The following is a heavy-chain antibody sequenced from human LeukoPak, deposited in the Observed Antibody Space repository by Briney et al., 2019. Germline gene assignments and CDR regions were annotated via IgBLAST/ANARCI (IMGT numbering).Heavy chain of an antibody. V-gene: IGHV4-59*10. D-gene: IGHD3-10*01. CDR1: GESFSGYY. J-gene: IGHJ5*02. CDR3: ARGQSGVRGANVPNLMGFDP. Sequence: SETLSLTCAVYGESFSGYYWSWIRQPAGKGLEWIGRIHTSGNTNYNPSLKSRVTISIDTSKNQISLILSSVTAADTAVYFCARGQSGVRGANVPNLMGFDPWGQGTLVIVSP. CDR2: IHTSGNT.